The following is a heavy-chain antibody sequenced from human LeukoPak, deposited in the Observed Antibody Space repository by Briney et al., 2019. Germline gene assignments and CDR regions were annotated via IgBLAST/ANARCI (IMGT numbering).Heavy chain of an antibody. Sequence: GASVKVSCKASGYAFSNYYIHWVRQAPAQGLEWMGIIRPRDGDTNYAQKFQGRVTMTRDMSSSTVYMELSSLTYEDWAVYYCAREVGAQDYWGQGTLVTVSP. D-gene: IGHD1-26*01. V-gene: IGHV1-46*01. J-gene: IGHJ4*02. CDR1: GYAFSNYY. CDR3: AREVGAQDY. CDR2: IRPRDGDT.